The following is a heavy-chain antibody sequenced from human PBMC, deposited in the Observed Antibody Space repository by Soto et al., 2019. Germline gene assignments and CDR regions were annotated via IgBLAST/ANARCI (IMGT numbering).Heavy chain of an antibody. CDR1: GFTVSSNY. CDR2: IYSGGST. Sequence: EVQLVESGGGLVQPGGSLRLSCAASGFTVSSNYMSWVRQAPGKGLEWVSVIYSGGSTYYADSVKGRFTISRHNSKNTLYLQMNSLRAEDTAAYYCARGIAAAGTEYFQHWGQGTLVTVSS. J-gene: IGHJ1*01. CDR3: ARGIAAAGTEYFQH. D-gene: IGHD6-13*01. V-gene: IGHV3-53*04.